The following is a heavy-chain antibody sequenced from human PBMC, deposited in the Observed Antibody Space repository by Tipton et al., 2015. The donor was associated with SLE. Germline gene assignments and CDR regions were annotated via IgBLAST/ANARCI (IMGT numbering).Heavy chain of an antibody. D-gene: IGHD6-13*01. Sequence: TLSLTCTVSGGSINSYYWSWIRQPPGKGLEWIGYVYYRESTTYNPSLESRATISVDTSKNQFSLKLSSVTAADTAVYYCAREGSSWYFFVYWGQGTLGTVSS. V-gene: IGHV4-59*12. CDR1: GGSINSYY. CDR2: VYYREST. J-gene: IGHJ4*02. CDR3: AREGSSWYFFVY.